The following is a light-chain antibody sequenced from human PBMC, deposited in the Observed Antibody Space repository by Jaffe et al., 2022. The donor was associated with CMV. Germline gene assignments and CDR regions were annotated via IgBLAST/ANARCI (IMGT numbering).Light chain of an antibody. CDR2: SNN. J-gene: IGLJ3*02. V-gene: IGLV1-44*01. CDR3: AAWDDNLNGWV. CDR1: SSNIGSNT. Sequence: QSVLTQPPSASGTPGQRVTISCSGSSSNIGSNTVNWYQQFPGTAPKLLIYSNNQRPSGVPDRFSGSKSGTSASLAISGLQSEDEADYYCAAWDDNLNGWVFGGGTKLTVL.